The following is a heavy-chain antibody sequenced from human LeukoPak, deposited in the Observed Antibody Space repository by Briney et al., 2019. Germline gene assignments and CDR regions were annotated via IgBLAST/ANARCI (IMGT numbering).Heavy chain of an antibody. D-gene: IGHD3-10*01. CDR2: IYYSGST. V-gene: IGHV4-30-4*08. Sequence: PSETLSLTCTVSGGSISSGDYYWSWIRQPPGKGLEWIGYIYYSGSTYYNPSLKSRVTISVDTSKNQFSLKLSSVTAADTAVYYCARGLRGRGVIDYWGQGTLVTVSS. J-gene: IGHJ4*02. CDR1: GGSISSGDYY. CDR3: ARGLRGRGVIDY.